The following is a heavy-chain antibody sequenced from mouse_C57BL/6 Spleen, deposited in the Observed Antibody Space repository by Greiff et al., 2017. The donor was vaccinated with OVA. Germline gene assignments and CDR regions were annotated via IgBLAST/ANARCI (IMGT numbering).Heavy chain of an antibody. CDR1: GFTFSSYA. J-gene: IGHJ4*01. Sequence: EVHLVESGGGLVKPGGSLKLSCAASGFTFSSYAMSWVRQTPEKRLEWVATISDGGSYTYYPDNVKGRFTISRDNAKNNLYLQMSHLKSEDTAMYYCARDGDSNRYYYAMDYWGQGTSVTVSS. D-gene: IGHD2-5*01. CDR3: ARDGDSNRYYYAMDY. CDR2: ISDGGSYT. V-gene: IGHV5-4*01.